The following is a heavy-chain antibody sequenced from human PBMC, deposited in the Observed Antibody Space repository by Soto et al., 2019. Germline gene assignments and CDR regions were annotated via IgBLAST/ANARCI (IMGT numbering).Heavy chain of an antibody. Sequence: SETLSLTCTVSGGSISSGVYYWSWIRQHPGKGLEWIGYIYYSGSTYYNPSLKSRVAISVDASKNQFSLKLSSVTAADTAVYYCATAMTTVTKIDYWGQGTLVTVSS. CDR1: GGSISSGVYY. CDR2: IYYSGST. CDR3: ATAMTTVTKIDY. D-gene: IGHD4-17*01. V-gene: IGHV4-31*03. J-gene: IGHJ4*02.